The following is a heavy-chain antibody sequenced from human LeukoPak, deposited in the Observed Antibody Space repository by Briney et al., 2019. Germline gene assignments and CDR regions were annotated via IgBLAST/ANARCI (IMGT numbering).Heavy chain of an antibody. CDR3: ARESLHSSGYYAGNYFDY. D-gene: IGHD3-22*01. V-gene: IGHV1-69*04. J-gene: IGHJ4*02. CDR2: IIPILGIA. CDR1: GGTFSSYA. Sequence: SVKVSCKASGGTFSSYAISWVRQAPGQGLEWMGRIIPILGIANYAQKFQGRVTITADKSTSTAYMELSGLRSEDTAVYYCARESLHSSGYYAGNYFDYWGQGTLVTVSS.